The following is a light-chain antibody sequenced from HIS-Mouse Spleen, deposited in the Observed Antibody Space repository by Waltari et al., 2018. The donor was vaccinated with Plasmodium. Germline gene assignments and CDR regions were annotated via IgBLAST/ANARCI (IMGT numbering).Light chain of an antibody. V-gene: IGLV3-10*01. CDR1: ALPKKY. Sequence: SYELTQPPSVSVSPGQTARITCSGDALPKKYAYWYQQKSGQAPVLVIYEDSKRPSGIAERVSGSSAGTMATWTISGAQVEDEADYYCYSSDSSGNHRVFCGGTKLTVL. CDR2: EDS. J-gene: IGLJ3*02. CDR3: YSSDSSGNHRV.